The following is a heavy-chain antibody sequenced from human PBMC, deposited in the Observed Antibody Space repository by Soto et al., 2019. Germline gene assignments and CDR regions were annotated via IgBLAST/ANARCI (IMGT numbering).Heavy chain of an antibody. V-gene: IGHV1-18*04. J-gene: IGHJ6*02. CDR2: ISAYNGNT. D-gene: IGHD6-19*01. Sequence: ASVKVSCKASGYTFTRYGISWVRQAPGQGLEWMGWISAYNGNTNYAQKLQGRVTMTTDTSTSTAYMELRSLRSDDTAVYYCATHSSGWYSLYYYYYYGMDVWGQGTTVTVSS. CDR3: ATHSSGWYSLYYYYYYGMDV. CDR1: GYTFTRYG.